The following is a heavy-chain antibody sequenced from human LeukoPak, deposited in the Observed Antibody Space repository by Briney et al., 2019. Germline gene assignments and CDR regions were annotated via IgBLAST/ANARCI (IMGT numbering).Heavy chain of an antibody. CDR3: ARDSILGNYYFDY. V-gene: IGHV4-34*01. J-gene: IGHJ4*02. D-gene: IGHD1-26*01. CDR2: INHSGST. CDR1: GGSFSGYY. Sequence: KPSETLSLTCAVYGGSFSGYYWSWIRQPPGKGLEWIGEINHSGSTNYNPSLKSRVTISVDRSKNQFSLKLSSVTAADTAVYYCARDSILGNYYFDYWGQGTLVTVSS.